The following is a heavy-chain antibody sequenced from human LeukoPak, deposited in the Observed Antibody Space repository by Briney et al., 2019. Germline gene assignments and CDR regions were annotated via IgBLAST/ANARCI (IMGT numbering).Heavy chain of an antibody. J-gene: IGHJ5*02. CDR2: IYTSGST. D-gene: IGHD3-22*01. Sequence: SETLSLTCTVSGGSISSYYWSWIRQPAGKGLEWIGRIYTSGSTNYNPSLKSRVTISVDTSKNQFSLKLSSVTAADTAVYYCARVRYYYDSSGYYNWFDPWGQGTLVTVSS. CDR3: ARVRYYYDSSGYYNWFDP. V-gene: IGHV4-4*07. CDR1: GGSISSYY.